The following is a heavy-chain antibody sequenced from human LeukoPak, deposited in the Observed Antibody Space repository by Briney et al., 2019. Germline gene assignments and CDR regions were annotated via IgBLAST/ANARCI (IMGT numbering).Heavy chain of an antibody. Sequence: SSVKVSCKASGGTFSSYAISWVRQAPGQGLEWMGRIIPILGIANHAQKFQGRVTITADKSTSTAYMELSSLRSEDTAVYYCARSADGVDAFDIWGQGTMVTVSS. CDR2: IIPILGIA. D-gene: IGHD3-10*01. CDR3: ARSADGVDAFDI. V-gene: IGHV1-69*04. J-gene: IGHJ3*02. CDR1: GGTFSSYA.